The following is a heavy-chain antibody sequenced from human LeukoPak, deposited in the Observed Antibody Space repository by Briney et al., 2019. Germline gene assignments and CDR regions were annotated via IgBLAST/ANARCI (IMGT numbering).Heavy chain of an antibody. Sequence: GASVKVSCTVSGYTLTELSMHWVRQAPGKGLEWMGGFDPEDGVTIYAQKFQGGVTMTEDTSTDTAYMELSSLRSEDTAVYYCATALDFFVVAARAQGAFDIWGQGTMVTVSS. J-gene: IGHJ3*02. CDR3: ATALDFFVVAARAQGAFDI. D-gene: IGHD2-15*01. CDR1: GYTLTELS. CDR2: FDPEDGVT. V-gene: IGHV1-24*01.